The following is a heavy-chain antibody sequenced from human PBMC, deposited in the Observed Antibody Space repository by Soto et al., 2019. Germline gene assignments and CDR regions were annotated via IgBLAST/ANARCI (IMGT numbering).Heavy chain of an antibody. V-gene: IGHV3-23*01. J-gene: IGHJ4*02. CDR3: AKDSPFSGTGRFAFDY. CDR2: TGGNGVAT. D-gene: IGHD3-10*01. CDR1: GFTFSGYA. Sequence: PGGSLRLSCAASGFTFSGYAMPWVRQAPGKGFEWVSSTGGNGVATYYADSVTGRFTISRDNSKNTLYLQMDSLRAEDTAVYYCAKDSPFSGTGRFAFDYWGQGTLVTVSS.